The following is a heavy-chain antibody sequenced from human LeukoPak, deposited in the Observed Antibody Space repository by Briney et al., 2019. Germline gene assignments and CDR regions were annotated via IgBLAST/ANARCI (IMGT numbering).Heavy chain of an antibody. CDR1: GGSISSGGYY. D-gene: IGHD1-20*01. CDR3: ARGGITGTYGGFDP. V-gene: IGHV4-30-2*01. J-gene: IGHJ5*02. CDR2: INHSGST. Sequence: SQTLSLTCTVSGGSISSGGYYWSWIRQPPGKGLEWIGEINHSGSTNYNPSLESRVTISVDTSKNQFYLKLNSVTAADTAVFYCARGGITGTYGGFDPWGQGTLVTVSS.